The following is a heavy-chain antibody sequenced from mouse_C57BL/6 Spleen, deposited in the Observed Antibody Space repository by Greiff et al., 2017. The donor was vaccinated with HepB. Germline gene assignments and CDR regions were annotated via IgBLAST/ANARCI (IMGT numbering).Heavy chain of an antibody. D-gene: IGHD2-4*01. CDR3: ARSGDYEGYYYAMDY. CDR2: IYPGDGDT. Sequence: VQLQQSGPELVKPGASVKISCKASGYAFSSSWMNWVKQRPGKGLEWIGRIYPGDGDTNYNGKFKGKATLTAGKSSSTAYMQLSSLTSEDSAVYFCARSGDYEGYYYAMDYWGQGTSVTVSS. J-gene: IGHJ4*01. V-gene: IGHV1-82*01. CDR1: GYAFSSSW.